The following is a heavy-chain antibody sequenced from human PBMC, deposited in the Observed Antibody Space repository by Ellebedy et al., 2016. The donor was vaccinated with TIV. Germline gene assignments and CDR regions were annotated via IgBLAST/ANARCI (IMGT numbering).Heavy chain of an antibody. CDR2: FIPIFGTA. J-gene: IGHJ4*02. D-gene: IGHD6-19*01. CDR1: GGTFSSYA. CDR3: ASGEQWLAPAY. Sequence: AASVKVSCQASGGTFSSYAISWVRQAPGQGLEWMGGFIPIFGTANYAQQFQGRVTITADESTSTAYMELSSLGSEDTAVYYCASGEQWLAPAYWGQGTLVTVSS. V-gene: IGHV1-69*13.